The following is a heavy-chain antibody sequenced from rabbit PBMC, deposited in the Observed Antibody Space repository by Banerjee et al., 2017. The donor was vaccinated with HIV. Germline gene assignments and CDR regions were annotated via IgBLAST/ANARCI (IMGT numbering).Heavy chain of an antibody. CDR1: GFSFSSSYY. V-gene: IGHV1S40*01. Sequence: QSLEESGGDLVKPGASLTLTCTASGFSFSSSYYMCWVRQAPGKGLEWIACIYADSSGSTYYASWAKGRFTISKTSSTTVTLQMTSLTAADTATYFCARSSAFKYYGMDLWGPGTLVTVS. CDR2: IYADSSGST. J-gene: IGHJ6*01. D-gene: IGHD1-1*01. CDR3: ARSSAFKYYGMDL.